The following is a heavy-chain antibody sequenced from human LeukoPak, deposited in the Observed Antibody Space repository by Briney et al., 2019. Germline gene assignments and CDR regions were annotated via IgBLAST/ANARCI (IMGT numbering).Heavy chain of an antibody. CDR2: ISESGTGA. CDR1: GVTFSRYA. CDR3: AKDIAQGYTFGSIEQDY. Sequence: GGSLRLSCAASGVTFSRYAMSWVRQAPGKGLEWVSAISESGTGAYYADSVKGRFTISRDNSKNTLSLQMNSLRAEDAAVYYCAKDIAQGYTFGSIEQDYWGQGTLVTVSS. J-gene: IGHJ4*02. D-gene: IGHD5-18*01. V-gene: IGHV3-23*01.